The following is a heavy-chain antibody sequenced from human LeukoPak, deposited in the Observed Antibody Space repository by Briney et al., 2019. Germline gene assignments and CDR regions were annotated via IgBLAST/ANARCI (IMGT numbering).Heavy chain of an antibody. D-gene: IGHD3-22*01. Sequence: ASVTVSCKASGYTFTGYYMHWVRQAPGQGREGMGWINPNSGGTNYAQKFQGSVTMTSDTSISTAYMELSRLRSDDTAVYYCARKGMIVVAYDYWGQGTLVTVSS. CDR1: GYTFTGYY. J-gene: IGHJ4*02. CDR3: ARKGMIVVAYDY. CDR2: INPNSGGT. V-gene: IGHV1-2*02.